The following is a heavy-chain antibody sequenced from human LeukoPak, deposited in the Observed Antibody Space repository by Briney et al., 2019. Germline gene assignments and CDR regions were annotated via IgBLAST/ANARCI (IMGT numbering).Heavy chain of an antibody. CDR3: TTDSVRWELPNY. J-gene: IGHJ4*02. D-gene: IGHD1-26*01. V-gene: IGHV3-15*01. CDR1: GFTFSNAW. CDR2: IKSKTDGGTT. Sequence: GGSLRLSCAASGFTFSNAWMSWVRQAPGKGLEWVGRIKSKTDGGTTDYAAPVKGRFTISRDDSKNTLYLQMNSLKTEDTAVYYCTTDSVRWELPNYWGQGTLVTVSS.